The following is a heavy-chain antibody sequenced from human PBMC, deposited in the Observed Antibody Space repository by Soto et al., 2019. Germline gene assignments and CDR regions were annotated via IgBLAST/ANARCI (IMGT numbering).Heavy chain of an antibody. D-gene: IGHD3-16*01. CDR3: ARLRRDWGDAFDL. V-gene: IGHV1-69*13. Sequence: SVKVSCKASGGSFGSSAISWVRQAPAQGLEWMGEIIPVFDKANYAQNFQGRLTITADEPTGTVFMQLSSLRSEDTAVYFCARLRRDWGDAFDLWGLGTLVTV. CDR2: IIPVFDKA. CDR1: GGSFGSSA. J-gene: IGHJ3*01.